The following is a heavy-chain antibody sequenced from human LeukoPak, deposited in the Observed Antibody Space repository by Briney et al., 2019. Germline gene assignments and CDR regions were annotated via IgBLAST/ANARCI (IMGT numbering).Heavy chain of an antibody. CDR1: GGSIRSYY. CDR2: IYYSGST. V-gene: IGHV4-59*01. D-gene: IGHD4-17*01. CDR3: ARTGSTVTMLYPFDH. Sequence: PSETLSLTCTVSGGSIRSYYWSWIRQPPGKGLEWIGYIYYSGSTNYNPSLQRRVSISVDTSKNQFSLKLSSVTAADTAVYYCARTGSTVTMLYPFDHWGQGTLVTVSS. J-gene: IGHJ4*02.